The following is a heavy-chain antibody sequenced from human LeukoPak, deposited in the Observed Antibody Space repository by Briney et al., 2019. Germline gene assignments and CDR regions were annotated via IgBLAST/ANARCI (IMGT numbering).Heavy chain of an antibody. CDR1: GGSFSGYY. V-gene: IGHV4-34*01. J-gene: IGHJ5*02. CDR2: INHSGST. Sequence: PSETLSLTCAVYGGSFSGYYWSWIRQPPGKGLEWIGEINHSGSTYYNPSLKSRVTISVDTSKNQFSLKLSSVTAADTAVYYCARDHLAVTWFDPWGQGTLVTVSS. CDR3: ARDHLAVTWFDP. D-gene: IGHD6-19*01.